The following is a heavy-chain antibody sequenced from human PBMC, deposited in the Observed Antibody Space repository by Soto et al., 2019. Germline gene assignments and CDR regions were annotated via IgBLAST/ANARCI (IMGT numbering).Heavy chain of an antibody. J-gene: IGHJ4*02. CDR1: GFSLTTDRVG. CDR2: IYWDDSK. D-gene: IGHD1-26*01. V-gene: IGHV2-5*02. Sequence: QITLKESGPTLVKPTQTLTLTCTFSGFSLTTDRVGVGWIRQPPGEALEWLVVIYWDDSKTYRPSLESRLTITKDTPKNQVALTMTNMDSVDTATYYCAHAYGGRSLYWGQGTLVTVSS. CDR3: AHAYGGRSLY.